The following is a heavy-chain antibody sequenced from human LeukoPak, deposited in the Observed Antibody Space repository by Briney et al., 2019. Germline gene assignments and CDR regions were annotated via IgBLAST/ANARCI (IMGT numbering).Heavy chain of an antibody. V-gene: IGHV3-48*03. CDR2: ISSSGDAT. Sequence: GGSLRLSCAASGFTFSNYEMNWVRQAPGKVPELLSHISSSGDATHYADSVKGRFTMSRDNATNSLFLQMSSLRAEDTAMYYCVRGGARGVIDGLDMWGQGTMVTVSS. CDR1: GFTFSNYE. J-gene: IGHJ3*02. CDR3: VRGGARGVIDGLDM. D-gene: IGHD3-10*01.